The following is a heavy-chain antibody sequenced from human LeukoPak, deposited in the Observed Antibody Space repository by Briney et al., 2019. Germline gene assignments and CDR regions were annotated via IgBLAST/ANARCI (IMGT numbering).Heavy chain of an antibody. CDR1: GFTFSSYA. D-gene: IGHD6-6*01. Sequence: GGSLRLSCAASGFTFSSYAMHWVRQAPGKGLEWVAVISYDGSNKYYADSVKGRFTIFRDNSKNTLYLQMNSLRAEDTAVYYCARDLGSSLDYWGQGTLVTVSS. CDR2: ISYDGSNK. V-gene: IGHV3-30-3*01. J-gene: IGHJ4*02. CDR3: ARDLGSSLDY.